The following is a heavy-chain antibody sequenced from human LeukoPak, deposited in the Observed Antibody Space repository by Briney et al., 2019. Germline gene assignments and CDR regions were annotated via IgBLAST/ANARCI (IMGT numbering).Heavy chain of an antibody. CDR1: GGTFNSYA. V-gene: IGHV1-46*02. CDR3: ARDLASSGYYWD. Sequence: ASVKVSCKASGGTFNSYAISWVRQAPGQGLEWMGIINPSGGSAICAQNFQGRVTMTRDTSTSTVYMELSSLRSEDTAVYYCARDLASSGYYWDWGQGTLVTVSS. J-gene: IGHJ4*02. CDR2: INPSGGSA. D-gene: IGHD3-22*01.